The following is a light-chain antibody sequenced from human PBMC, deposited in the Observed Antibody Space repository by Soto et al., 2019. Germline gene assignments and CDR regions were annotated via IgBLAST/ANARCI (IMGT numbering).Light chain of an antibody. V-gene: IGKV1-8*01. J-gene: IGKJ1*01. CDR3: QQYYSYYRT. CDR1: QGISSY. CDR2: AAS. Sequence: AIRMTQSPSSLSASTGDRVTITCRASQGISSYLAWYQQKPGKAPKLLIYAASTLQSGVPSRFSGSGSGTDFTLTISCLQSEDFATYYCQQYYSYYRTFGQGTRWIS.